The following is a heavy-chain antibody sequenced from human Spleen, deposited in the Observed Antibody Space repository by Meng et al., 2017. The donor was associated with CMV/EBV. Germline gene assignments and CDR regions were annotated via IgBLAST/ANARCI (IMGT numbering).Heavy chain of an antibody. Sequence: GESLKISCAASGFIFSTYSMNWVRQAPGKGLEWVSSISSSSTYIYYADSVKGRFTISRDNAKNSLYLQMNSLRVEDTAVYYCAKDLDIVVAPVFNDWGQGTLVTVSS. D-gene: IGHD2-2*01. CDR3: AKDLDIVVAPVFND. CDR2: ISSSSTYI. V-gene: IGHV3-21*04. J-gene: IGHJ4*02. CDR1: GFIFSTYS.